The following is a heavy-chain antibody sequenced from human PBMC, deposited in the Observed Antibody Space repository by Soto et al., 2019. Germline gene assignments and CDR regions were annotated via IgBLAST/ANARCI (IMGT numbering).Heavy chain of an antibody. J-gene: IGHJ6*02. CDR2: ISYDGSNK. D-gene: IGHD2-2*01. Sequence: QVQLVESGGGVVQPGRSLRLSCAASGFTFSNYVMHWVRQAPGKGLEWVAVISYDGSNKYYADSVRGRFTISRDNSKNTLFLKMNILRPEDTAVYYCAKDQYQLIRRCYGLDVWGQGTTVTVSS. CDR3: AKDQYQLIRRCYGLDV. CDR1: GFTFSNYV. V-gene: IGHV3-30*18.